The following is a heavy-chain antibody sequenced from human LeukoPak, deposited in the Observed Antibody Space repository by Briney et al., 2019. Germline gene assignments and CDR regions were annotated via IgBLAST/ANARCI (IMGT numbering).Heavy chain of an antibody. Sequence: GGSLRLSCAASGFTFSSYGMSWVRQAPGKGLEWVSAISGSGDATYYADSVRGRFTISRDNSKNTLNLQMNSPRAEDTAVYYCASQSGSYFHDAFDIWGQGSMVTVSS. V-gene: IGHV3-23*01. J-gene: IGHJ3*02. D-gene: IGHD1-26*01. CDR2: ISGSGDAT. CDR1: GFTFSSYG. CDR3: ASQSGSYFHDAFDI.